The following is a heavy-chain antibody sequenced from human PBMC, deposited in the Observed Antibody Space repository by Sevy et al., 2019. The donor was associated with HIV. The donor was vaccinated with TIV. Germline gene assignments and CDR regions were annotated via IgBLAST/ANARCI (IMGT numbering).Heavy chain of an antibody. CDR1: GGSISSGSYY. D-gene: IGHD7-27*01. CDR3: ARADWGSSGVFDI. CDR2: IFTSGST. J-gene: IGHJ3*02. Sequence: SETLSLTCTVSGGSISSGSYYWSWIRQPAGKGLEWIWRIFTSGSTKYNPSLKSRVTMSADTSKNQISLNLRSVTAADTAVYYCARADWGSSGVFDIWGQGTMVTVSS. V-gene: IGHV4-61*02.